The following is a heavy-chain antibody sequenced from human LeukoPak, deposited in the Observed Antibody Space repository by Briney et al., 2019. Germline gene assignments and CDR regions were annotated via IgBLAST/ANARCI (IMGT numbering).Heavy chain of an antibody. CDR2: MSGSGGST. Sequence: PGGSLRLSCAASGFTFRSYGMSWVRQAPGKGLEWVSGMSGSGGSTYYADSVKGRFTISRDNSKNTLFLQMNSLRAEDTAVYYCAKDRVPGSDYYYSMDVWGKGTTVTVSS. CDR3: AKDRVPGSDYYYSMDV. V-gene: IGHV3-23*01. CDR1: GFTFRSYG. J-gene: IGHJ6*03. D-gene: IGHD3-3*01.